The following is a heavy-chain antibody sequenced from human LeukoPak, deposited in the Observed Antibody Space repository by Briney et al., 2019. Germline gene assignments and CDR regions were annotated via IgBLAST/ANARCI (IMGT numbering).Heavy chain of an antibody. Sequence: SETLSLTCTVSGGSISSSSYYWGWIRQPPGKGLEWIGSIYYSGSTYYNPSLKSRVTISVDTSKNQFSLKLSSVTAADTAVYYSARARSSSWYTDYFDYWGQGTLVTVSS. CDR2: IYYSGST. J-gene: IGHJ4*02. V-gene: IGHV4-39*07. CDR3: ARARSSSWYTDYFDY. CDR1: GGSISSSSYY. D-gene: IGHD6-13*01.